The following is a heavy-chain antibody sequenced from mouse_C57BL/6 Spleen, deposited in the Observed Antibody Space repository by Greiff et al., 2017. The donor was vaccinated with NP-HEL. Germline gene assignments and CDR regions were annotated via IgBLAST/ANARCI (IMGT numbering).Heavy chain of an antibody. J-gene: IGHJ2*01. D-gene: IGHD1-1*01. V-gene: IGHV1-53*01. CDR2: INPSNGGT. CDR1: GYTFTSYW. Sequence: QVQLKQPGTELVKPGASVKLSCKASGYTFTSYWMHWVKQRPGQGLEWIGNINPSNGGTNYNEKFKSKATLTVDKSSSTAYMQLSSLTSEDSAVYYCARIGYYYGSSYDFDYWGQGTTLTVSS. CDR3: ARIGYYYGSSYDFDY.